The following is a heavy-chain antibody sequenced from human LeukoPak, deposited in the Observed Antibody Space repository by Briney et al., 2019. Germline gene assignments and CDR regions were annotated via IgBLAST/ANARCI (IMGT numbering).Heavy chain of an antibody. CDR1: GGSISSSSYY. J-gene: IGHJ5*02. CDR2: IYYSGST. Sequence: PSETLSLTCTVSGGSISSSSYYWGWIRQPPGKGLEWIGSIYYSGSTYYNPSLKSRVTISVDTSKNQFSLKLSSVTAADTAVYYCARESYYYGSGTHRGGNWFDPWGQGTLVTVSS. D-gene: IGHD3-10*01. V-gene: IGHV4-39*07. CDR3: ARESYYYGSGTHRGGNWFDP.